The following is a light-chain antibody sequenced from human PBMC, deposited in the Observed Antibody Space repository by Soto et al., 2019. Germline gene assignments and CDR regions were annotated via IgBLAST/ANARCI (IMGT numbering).Light chain of an antibody. J-gene: IGLJ2*01. CDR2: GNS. V-gene: IGLV1-40*01. Sequence: VVTQPPSVSGAPGQRVTISCTGSSSNIGAGYDVHWYQQLPGTAPKLLIYGNSNRPSGVPDRFSGSKSGTSASLAITGLQAEDEADYYCQSYDSSLSAVVFGGGTKLTVL. CDR1: SSNIGAGYD. CDR3: QSYDSSLSAVV.